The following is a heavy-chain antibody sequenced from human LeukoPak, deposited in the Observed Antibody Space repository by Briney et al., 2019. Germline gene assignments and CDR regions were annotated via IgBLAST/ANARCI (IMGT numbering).Heavy chain of an antibody. J-gene: IGHJ6*02. V-gene: IGHV1-2*02. CDR3: ARVFYSNYYYYGMDV. D-gene: IGHD4-11*01. Sequence: ASVKVSCKASGYTFTGYYMRWVRQAPGQGLEWMGWINPNSGGTNYAQKFQGRVTMTRDTSISTAYMELSRLRSDDTAVYYCARVFYSNYYYYGMDVWGQGTTVTVSS. CDR2: INPNSGGT. CDR1: GYTFTGYY.